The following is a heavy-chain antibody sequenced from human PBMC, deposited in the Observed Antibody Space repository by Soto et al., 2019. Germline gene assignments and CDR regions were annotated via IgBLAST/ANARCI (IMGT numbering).Heavy chain of an antibody. V-gene: IGHV3-66*04. J-gene: IGHJ4*02. CDR2: IYRGGGT. Sequence: EVQLVESGGGLVQPGGSLRLSCAASGFTVNSNYMNWVRQAPGKGLEWVSVIYRGGGTYYADSVQGRFTISRDNSKNMVFLEMSSLRAEDTAIYFCARHAAYDVDYWGQGTLVTVSS. D-gene: IGHD3-16*01. CDR1: GFTVNSNY. CDR3: ARHAAYDVDY.